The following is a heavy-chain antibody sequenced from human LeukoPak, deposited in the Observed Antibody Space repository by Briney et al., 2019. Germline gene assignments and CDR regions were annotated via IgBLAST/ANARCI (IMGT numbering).Heavy chain of an antibody. CDR1: GFTFGSYS. CDR3: ARLTRIQLWETFDY. V-gene: IGHV3-21*01. J-gene: IGHJ4*02. D-gene: IGHD5-18*01. CDR2: ISSSSSYI. Sequence: GGSLRLSCAASGFTFGSYSMNWVRQAPGKGLEWVSSISSSSSYIYYADSVKGRFTISRDNAKNSLYLQMNSLRAEDTAVYYCARLTRIQLWETFDYWGQGTLVTVSS.